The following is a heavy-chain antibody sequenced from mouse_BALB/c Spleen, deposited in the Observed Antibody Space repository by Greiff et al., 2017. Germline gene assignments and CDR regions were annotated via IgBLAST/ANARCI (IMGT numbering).Heavy chain of an antibody. CDR3: ARGDYRYEGYYAMDY. J-gene: IGHJ4*01. Sequence: EVNVVESGGGLVKPGGSLKLSCAASGFTFSSYAMSWVRQTPEKRLEWVASISSGGSTYYPDSVKGRFTISRDNARNILYLQMSSLRSEDTAMYYCARGDYRYEGYYAMDYWGQGTSVTVSS. D-gene: IGHD2-14*01. V-gene: IGHV5-6-5*01. CDR1: GFTFSSYA. CDR2: ISSGGST.